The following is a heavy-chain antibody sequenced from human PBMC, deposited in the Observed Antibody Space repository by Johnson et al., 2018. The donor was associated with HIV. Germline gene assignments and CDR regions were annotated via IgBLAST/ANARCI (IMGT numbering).Heavy chain of an antibody. CDR2: SRNKANSYST. D-gene: IGHD3-10*01. Sequence: VQLVESGGGLVQPGGSLRLSCAASGFTFSDHYMDWVRQAPGKGLEWVGRSRNKANSYSTAYPASAKGRFTISRDDSKHSLNRQMNSMKTEDTAVYYCTRVSFGEGAFDIWGHGTMVTVSS. J-gene: IGHJ3*02. V-gene: IGHV3-72*01. CDR3: TRVSFGEGAFDI. CDR1: GFTFSDHY.